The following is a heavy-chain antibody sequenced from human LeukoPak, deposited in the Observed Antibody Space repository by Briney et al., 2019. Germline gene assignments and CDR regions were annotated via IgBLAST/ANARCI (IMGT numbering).Heavy chain of an antibody. Sequence: ASVKVSCKASGYTFTSYDINWVRQATGQGLEWMGWMNPNSGNTGYAQKFQGRVTMTRNTSISTAYMEPSSLRSEDTAVYYCARGRIYYGSGSYYNAYYYYGMDVWGQGTTVTVSS. CDR2: MNPNSGNT. D-gene: IGHD3-10*01. V-gene: IGHV1-8*01. CDR1: GYTFTSYD. J-gene: IGHJ6*02. CDR3: ARGRIYYGSGSYYNAYYYYGMDV.